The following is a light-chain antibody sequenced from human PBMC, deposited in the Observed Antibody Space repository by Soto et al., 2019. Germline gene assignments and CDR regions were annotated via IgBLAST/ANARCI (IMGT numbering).Light chain of an antibody. CDR1: QSVSSRY. CDR2: GAS. CDR3: QQYGSSRT. V-gene: IGKV3-20*01. Sequence: EMVLTQFPGTLSLYTGERATLSCRASQSVSSRYLDWYQQKPGQAPRLLIYGASSRATGIPDRFSGSGSGTDFTLTISRLEPEDFAVYYCQQYGSSRTFGPGTKVDIK. J-gene: IGKJ3*01.